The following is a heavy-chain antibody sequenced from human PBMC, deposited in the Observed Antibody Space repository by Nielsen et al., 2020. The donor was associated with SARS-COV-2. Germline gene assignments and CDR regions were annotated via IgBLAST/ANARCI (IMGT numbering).Heavy chain of an antibody. CDR3: AKARTRVGATFAS. CDR1: GFTFSSYS. V-gene: IGHV3-21*04. CDR2: ISSSSSYI. J-gene: IGHJ5*02. Sequence: GGSLRLSCAASGFTFSSYSMNWVRQAPGKGLEWVSSISSSSSYIYYADSVKGRFTISRDNAKNSLYLQMNSLRAEDTALYYCAKARTRVGATFASWGQGTLVTVSS. D-gene: IGHD1-1*01.